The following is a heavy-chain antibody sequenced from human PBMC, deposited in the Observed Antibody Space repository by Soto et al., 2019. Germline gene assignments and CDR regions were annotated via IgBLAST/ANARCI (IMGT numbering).Heavy chain of an antibody. Sequence: GASVKVSCKVSGYTLTGLSMHWVRQAPGKGLEWMGGFDPEDGETIYAQKFQGRVTMTEDTSTDTAYMELSSLRSEDTAVYYCATDHTGFGELLFHYGMDVWGQGTTVTVSS. D-gene: IGHD3-10*01. CDR3: ATDHTGFGELLFHYGMDV. CDR1: GYTLTGLS. V-gene: IGHV1-24*01. CDR2: FDPEDGET. J-gene: IGHJ6*02.